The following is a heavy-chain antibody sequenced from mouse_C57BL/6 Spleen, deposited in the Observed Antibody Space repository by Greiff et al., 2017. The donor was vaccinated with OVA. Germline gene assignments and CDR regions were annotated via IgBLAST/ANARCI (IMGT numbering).Heavy chain of an antibody. Sequence: VKLVESGAELVRPGASVTLSCKASGYTFTDYEMHWVKQTPVHGLEWIGAIDPETGGTAYNQKFKGKALLTADKSSSTAYMELRSLTSEDSAVYYCTRKDYGYYYAMDYWGQGTSVTVSS. CDR2: IDPETGGT. CDR1: GYTFTDYE. J-gene: IGHJ4*01. D-gene: IGHD1-1*01. CDR3: TRKDYGYYYAMDY. V-gene: IGHV1-15*01.